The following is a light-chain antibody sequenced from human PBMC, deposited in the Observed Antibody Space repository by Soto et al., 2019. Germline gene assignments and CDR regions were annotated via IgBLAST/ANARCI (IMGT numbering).Light chain of an antibody. J-gene: IGKJ2*01. CDR2: ETS. CDR3: EQSFSPPYT. CDR1: QRLSSR. V-gene: IGKV1-39*01. Sequence: IQMTQSPSSLSASVGDRVTITCWASQRLSSRLTWYQQKPGEAPKLLIYETSSLHSGVPSRFSGSGSETDFTLTINSLQPEDFGPYYCEQSFSPPYTLGQGTKLEIK.